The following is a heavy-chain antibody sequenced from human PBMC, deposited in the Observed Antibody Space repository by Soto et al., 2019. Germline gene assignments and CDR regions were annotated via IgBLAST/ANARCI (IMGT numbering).Heavy chain of an antibody. V-gene: IGHV4-59*01. Sequence: QVQLQESGPGLVKPSETLSLTCTVSGGSISSYYWSWIRQPPGKGLEWIGYIYYSGSTNYNPSLKSRVTRSVDTSKNQFSLKLSSVTAADTAVYYCARAWQYSSGFFDYWGQGTLVTVSS. J-gene: IGHJ4*02. CDR1: GGSISSYY. CDR3: ARAWQYSSGFFDY. D-gene: IGHD6-19*01. CDR2: IYYSGST.